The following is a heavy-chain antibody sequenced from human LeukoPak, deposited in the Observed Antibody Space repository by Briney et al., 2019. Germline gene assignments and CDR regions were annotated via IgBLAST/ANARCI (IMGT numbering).Heavy chain of an antibody. D-gene: IGHD5-24*01. Sequence: SVKVSCKASGGTFSSYAISWVRQAPGQGREWMGGIIPIFGTANYEQKFQGRVTITADESTSTAYMELSSLRSEDTAVYYCARGGGYNHFDYWGQGTLVTVSS. V-gene: IGHV1-69*01. J-gene: IGHJ4*02. CDR2: IIPIFGTA. CDR3: ARGGGYNHFDY. CDR1: GGTFSSYA.